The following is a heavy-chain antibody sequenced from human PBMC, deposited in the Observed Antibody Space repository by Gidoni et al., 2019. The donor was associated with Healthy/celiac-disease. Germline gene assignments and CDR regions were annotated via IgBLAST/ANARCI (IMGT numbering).Heavy chain of an antibody. V-gene: IGHV3-9*01. CDR3: AKSGAAGYYYYGMDV. Sequence: EVQLVESGGGLVQPVRSLRLSCSASGFIFDDYAMHWVRQAPGKGLEWVSGIRWNSGSIGYADSVKGRFTISRDNAKNSLYLQMNSLRAEDTALYYCAKSGAAGYYYYGMDVWGQGTTVTVSS. J-gene: IGHJ6*02. D-gene: IGHD6-13*01. CDR2: IRWNSGSI. CDR1: GFIFDDYA.